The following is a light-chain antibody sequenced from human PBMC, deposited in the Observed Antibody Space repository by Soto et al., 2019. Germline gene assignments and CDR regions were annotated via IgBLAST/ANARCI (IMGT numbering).Light chain of an antibody. CDR1: QSVGNNY. CDR3: QQYGSTPLT. CDR2: DAS. J-gene: IGKJ4*01. V-gene: IGKV3-20*01. Sequence: DIVLTQSPGTLSLSPGERATLSCRASQSVGNNYLAWYQQKPGQAPRFLIYDASSRDTGIPDRFSGSGSGTDFTLTISRLEPEDFAVYYCQQYGSTPLTFGGGTKVEIK.